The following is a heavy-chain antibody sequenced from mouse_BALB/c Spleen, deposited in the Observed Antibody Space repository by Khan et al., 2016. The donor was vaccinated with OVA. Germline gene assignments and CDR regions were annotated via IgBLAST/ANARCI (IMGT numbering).Heavy chain of an antibody. CDR2: IYPGDGNT. Sequence: QVQLKESGTELARPGASVKLSCKASGYTFTSYWMQWVKQRPGQGLEWIGAIYPGDGNTRYTQKFKGKATLTADKSSSTVYMQLSSLAYEDSAVYYCARGGITTGYFDYWSQGTTLTVSS. D-gene: IGHD1-1*01. CDR1: GYTFTSYW. J-gene: IGHJ2*01. V-gene: IGHV1-87*01. CDR3: ARGGITTGYFDY.